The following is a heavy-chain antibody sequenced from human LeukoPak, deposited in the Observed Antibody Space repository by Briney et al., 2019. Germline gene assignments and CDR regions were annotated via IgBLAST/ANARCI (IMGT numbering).Heavy chain of an antibody. J-gene: IGHJ6*02. Sequence: PGGSLRLSCAASGFTFSSYEMNWVRKAPGKGLDWVSYISSSGSTICYADSVKGRFTISRDNAKNSLYLQMNSLRAEDTAVYYFSKQTTAYDILTGYQYYYGMDVWGQGTTVTVSS. D-gene: IGHD3-9*01. V-gene: IGHV3-48*03. CDR1: GFTFSSYE. CDR3: SKQTTAYDILTGYQYYYGMDV. CDR2: ISSSGSTI.